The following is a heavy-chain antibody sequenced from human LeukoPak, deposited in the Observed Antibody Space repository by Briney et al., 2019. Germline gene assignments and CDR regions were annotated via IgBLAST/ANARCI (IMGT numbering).Heavy chain of an antibody. V-gene: IGHV3-53*01. D-gene: IGHD3-9*01. J-gene: IGHJ2*01. CDR3: AKLTDF. Sequence: VIYGGGTTYYTDSVKGRFTISRDSSKNTAYLQMNSLRAEDTAVYFCAKLTDFWGRGTLVTVSS. CDR2: IYGGGTT.